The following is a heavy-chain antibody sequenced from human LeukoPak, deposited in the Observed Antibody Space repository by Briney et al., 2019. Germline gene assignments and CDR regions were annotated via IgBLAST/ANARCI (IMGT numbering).Heavy chain of an antibody. J-gene: IGHJ4*02. CDR1: GFTFSRSA. D-gene: IGHD3-22*01. CDR2: IIYSGGAT. V-gene: IGHV3-23*01. CDR3: AKDGLYYDGSEHVYYFDS. Sequence: GGSLRLSCAASGFTFSRSAMTWVRQGPGTGLEFVASIIYSGGATYYADSVKGRFTISRDNSKNALYLQMNSLRAEDTALYYCAKDGLYYDGSEHVYYFDSWGQGTLVTVSS.